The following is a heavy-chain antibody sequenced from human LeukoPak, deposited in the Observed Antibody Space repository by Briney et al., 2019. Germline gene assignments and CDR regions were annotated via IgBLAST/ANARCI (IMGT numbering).Heavy chain of an antibody. CDR1: GFTFSSYG. D-gene: IGHD4-17*01. V-gene: IGHV3-30*18. Sequence: GGSLRLSCAASGFTFSSYGMHWVRQAPGKGLEWVAVISYDGSNKYYADSVKGRFTISRDNSKNTLYLQMNSLRAGDTAVYYCANLWDYYGDYASEGLWGRGTLVTVSS. CDR2: ISYDGSNK. J-gene: IGHJ2*01. CDR3: ANLWDYYGDYASEGL.